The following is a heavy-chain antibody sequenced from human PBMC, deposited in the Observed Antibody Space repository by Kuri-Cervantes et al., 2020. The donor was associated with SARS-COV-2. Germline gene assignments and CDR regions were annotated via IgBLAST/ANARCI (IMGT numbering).Heavy chain of an antibody. V-gene: IGHV3-74*01. J-gene: IGHJ3*02. Sequence: GESLKISCAASGFTFSSYWMHWVRQAPGKGLVWVSRINSDGSSTCYADSVKGRFTISRDNAKNTLYLQMNSRRAEDTAVYYCARVECYNWNLFDAFDIWGQGTMVTVSS. CDR3: ARVECYNWNLFDAFDI. CDR2: INSDGSST. CDR1: GFTFSSYW. D-gene: IGHD1-20*01.